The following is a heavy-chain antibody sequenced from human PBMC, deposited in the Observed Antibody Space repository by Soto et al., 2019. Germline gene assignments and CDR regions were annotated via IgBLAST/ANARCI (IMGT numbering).Heavy chain of an antibody. D-gene: IGHD3-10*01. V-gene: IGHV4-39*01. CDR3: ARPTSSGDGMDV. Sequence: QLQLQESGPGLVKPSETLSLTCTVSGGSISSSSYYWGWIRQPPGRGLGWIGSIYYSGSTYYNPSLKSRVTISVDTSKNQFSLKLSSVTAADTAVYYCARPTSSGDGMDVWGQGTTVTVSS. J-gene: IGHJ6*02. CDR2: IYYSGST. CDR1: GGSISSSSYY.